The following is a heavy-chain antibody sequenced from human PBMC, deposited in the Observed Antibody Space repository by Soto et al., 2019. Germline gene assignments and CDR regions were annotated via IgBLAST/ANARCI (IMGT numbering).Heavy chain of an antibody. CDR1: EFTVRSAG. Sequence: GGSLRLSCAASEFTVRSAGMHWVREARGTGLACVAVISYDGSNKYYADSVKGRFTISRDNSKNTLYLQMNSLRAEDTAVYYCAKDSGKDLRWFFDLWGRGTLVTVSS. V-gene: IGHV3-30*18. CDR2: ISYDGSNK. J-gene: IGHJ2*01. CDR3: AKDSGKDLRWFFDL.